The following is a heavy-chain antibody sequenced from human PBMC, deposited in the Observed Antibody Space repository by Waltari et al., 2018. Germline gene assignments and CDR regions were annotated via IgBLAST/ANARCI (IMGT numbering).Heavy chain of an antibody. Sequence: QVQLQESGPGLVKPSETLSLTCTVSGGSISSHYWSWIRQPPGKGLEWIGSIYYSGSTYYNPSLKSRVTISVDTSKNQFSLKLSSVTAADTAVYYCARHLGYCSGGSCYSFAFDIWGQGTMVTVSS. D-gene: IGHD2-15*01. J-gene: IGHJ3*02. CDR3: ARHLGYCSGGSCYSFAFDI. CDR2: IYYSGST. V-gene: IGHV4-59*05. CDR1: GGSISSHY.